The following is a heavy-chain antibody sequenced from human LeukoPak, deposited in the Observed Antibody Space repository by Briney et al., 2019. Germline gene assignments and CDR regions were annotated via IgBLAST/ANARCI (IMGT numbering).Heavy chain of an antibody. V-gene: IGHV3-49*04. CDR1: GFTLGDHY. D-gene: IGHD2-15*01. Sequence: GGSLRLSCTTSGFTLGDHYMSWVRRAPGKGLEWVAVIRSNANGATTEYAASVKGRFTISRDDSKSIAYLQMDSLKTDDTAVYYCARDCSGGGCFYYFDYWGQGTLVTVSS. CDR2: IRSNANGATT. CDR3: ARDCSGGGCFYYFDY. J-gene: IGHJ4*02.